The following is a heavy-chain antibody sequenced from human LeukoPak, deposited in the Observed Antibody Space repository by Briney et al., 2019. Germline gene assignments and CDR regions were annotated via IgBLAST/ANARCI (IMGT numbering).Heavy chain of an antibody. V-gene: IGHV3-74*01. Sequence: GGSLRLSSAASGFTFSHYWMHWVRQAPGKGLVWVSRIESDGGRTDYADSLKGRFTISRDNAKNTLYLEMNSLRAEDTAVYYCARVGHCSSTACFIDYWGQGTLVTVSS. D-gene: IGHD2-2*01. J-gene: IGHJ4*02. CDR1: GFTFSHYW. CDR2: IESDGGRT. CDR3: ARVGHCSSTACFIDY.